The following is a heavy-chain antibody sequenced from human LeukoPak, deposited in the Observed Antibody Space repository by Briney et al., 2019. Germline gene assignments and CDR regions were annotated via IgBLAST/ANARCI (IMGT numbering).Heavy chain of an antibody. CDR3: ARGGYYMDV. CDR1: GGSFSGHY. V-gene: IGHV4-34*01. CDR2: TYHSGST. Sequence: SETLSLTCAVYGGSFSGHYWSWIRQSPGKGLEWIGETYHSGSTNHNPSLKSRVTISLDTSKNQFSLKLSSVTAADTAVYYCARGGYYMDVWGKGTTVTVSS. J-gene: IGHJ6*03.